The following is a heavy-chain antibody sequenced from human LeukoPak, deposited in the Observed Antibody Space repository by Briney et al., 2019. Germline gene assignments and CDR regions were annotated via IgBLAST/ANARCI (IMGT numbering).Heavy chain of an antibody. D-gene: IGHD2-21*01. CDR2: INPNSGGT. CDR1: GYRFTGYY. V-gene: IGHV1-2*02. CDR3: ARDLLRIGPIAQYYYGMDV. Sequence: ASVKVSCKASGYRFTGYYIHWVRQAPGQGPEWMGWINPNSGGTNYGQKFQGRVTMTRDTSLSTAYMELSRLRSDDTAVYYCARDLLRIGPIAQYYYGMDVWGQGTTVTVSS. J-gene: IGHJ6*02.